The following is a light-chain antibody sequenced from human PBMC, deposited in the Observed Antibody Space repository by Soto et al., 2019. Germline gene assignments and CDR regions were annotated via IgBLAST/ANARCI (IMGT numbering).Light chain of an antibody. CDR2: STN. CDR3: VLYMGSGISV. CDR1: SGSVSTSYY. V-gene: IGLV8-61*01. Sequence: QAVVTQEQSFSVSPGGTVTLTCVLSSGSVSTSYYPSWYQQTPGQAPRTLIYSTNTRSSGVPDRFSGSILGNKAALTITGAPADDESDYYCVLYMGSGISVLGGGTKLTVL. J-gene: IGLJ2*01.